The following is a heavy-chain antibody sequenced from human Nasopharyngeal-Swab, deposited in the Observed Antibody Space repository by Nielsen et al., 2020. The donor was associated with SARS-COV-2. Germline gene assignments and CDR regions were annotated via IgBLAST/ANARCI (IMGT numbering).Heavy chain of an antibody. J-gene: IGHJ4*02. V-gene: IGHV3-21*01. CDR1: GFTFSLYT. CDR3: ARDSSSSLDQ. CDR2: ISPRSSHI. D-gene: IGHD6-6*01. Sequence: GGSLRFSCAASGFTFSLYTMHWVRQAPGKGLEWVSSISPRSSHIYYTDSVRGRFAISRDNARNSLYLQMNSLRAEDTAVYYCARDSSSSLDQWGRGTLVTVSS.